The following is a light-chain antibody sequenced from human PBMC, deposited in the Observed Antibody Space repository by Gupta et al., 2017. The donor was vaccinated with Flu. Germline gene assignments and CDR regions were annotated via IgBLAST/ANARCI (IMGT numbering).Light chain of an antibody. CDR3: AAWDDSREVV. V-gene: IGLV1-44*01. CDR2: SIN. J-gene: IGLJ3*02. Sequence: QSVLTQPSSASGTPGQRVTISCSGSSSNIGRNTVIWYQQLPGTAPRLLIDSINQRPSGVPDRFSGSKSGTSASLAISGLQSEDEGDYYCAAWDDSREVVFGGGTKLTVL. CDR1: SSNIGRNT.